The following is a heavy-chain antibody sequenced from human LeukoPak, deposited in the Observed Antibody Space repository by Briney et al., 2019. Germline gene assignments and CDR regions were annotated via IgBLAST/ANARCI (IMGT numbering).Heavy chain of an antibody. D-gene: IGHD5-12*01. V-gene: IGHV3-23*01. CDR3: AKPPGLRWLDP. Sequence: GGSLRLSCAASGFTVSSNYMNWVRQAPGKGLAWVSGINNSGGSTYYADSVKGRFTISRDNSKNTLYLQMNSLRAEDTAVYYCAKPPGLRWLDPWGQGTLVTVSS. CDR2: INNSGGST. J-gene: IGHJ5*02. CDR1: GFTVSSNY.